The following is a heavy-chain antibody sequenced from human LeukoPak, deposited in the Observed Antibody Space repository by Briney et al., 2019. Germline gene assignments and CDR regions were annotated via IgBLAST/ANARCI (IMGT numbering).Heavy chain of an antibody. CDR2: IYYSGST. CDR3: ARSIVVVPAAIPSGWGNWFDP. D-gene: IGHD2-2*02. Sequence: SETLSLTRTVSGGSISRGGYYWSWIRQHPGKGLEWIGYIYYSGSTYYNPSLKSRVTISVDTSKNQFSLKLSSVTAADTAVYYCARSIVVVPAAIPSGWGNWFDPWGQGTLVTVSS. CDR1: GGSISRGGYY. J-gene: IGHJ5*02. V-gene: IGHV4-31*03.